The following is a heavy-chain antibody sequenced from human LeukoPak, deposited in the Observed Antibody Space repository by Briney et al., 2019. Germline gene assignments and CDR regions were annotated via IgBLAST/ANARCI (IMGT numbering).Heavy chain of an antibody. D-gene: IGHD6-13*01. CDR1: GYTFTSYY. Sequence: ASVKVSCKASGYTFTSYYMHWLRQAPGQGLEWMVIINPSGGSTSYAQKFQGRVTMARDTSTSTVYMELSSLRSEDTAVYYCAREAISQQQLAHWGQGTLVTVSS. V-gene: IGHV1-46*01. J-gene: IGHJ4*02. CDR2: INPSGGST. CDR3: AREAISQQQLAH.